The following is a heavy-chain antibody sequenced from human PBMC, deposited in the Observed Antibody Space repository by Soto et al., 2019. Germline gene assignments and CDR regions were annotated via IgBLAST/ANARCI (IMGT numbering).Heavy chain of an antibody. J-gene: IGHJ4*02. V-gene: IGHV1-46*03. CDR3: ARGTGGSCDY. D-gene: IGHD2-15*01. CDR2: INPSGGST. CDR1: GYPFTSYY. Sequence: QVQLVQPGAEVKKPGASVKVSCKASGYPFTSYYIHWVRQAPGQGLEWRGIINPSGGSTSYAQKFQGRVTMTRDTSTSTVYMDLSSLRSEDTAVYYCARGTGGSCDYWGQGTLVTVSS.